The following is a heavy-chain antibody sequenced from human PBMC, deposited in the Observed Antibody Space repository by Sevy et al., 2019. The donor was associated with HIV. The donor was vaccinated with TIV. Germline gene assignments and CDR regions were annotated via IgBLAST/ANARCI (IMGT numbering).Heavy chain of an antibody. D-gene: IGHD3-22*01. CDR2: ISYDGSNK. J-gene: IGHJ3*02. V-gene: IGHV3-30*03. CDR3: ARDPFENDSSGYADAFDI. Sequence: GGSLRLSCAASGFTFSTYGMHWVRQAPGKGLEWVALISYDGSNKYYADSVKGRFTISRDNSKKTLYLQMNSLRTEDTGVYFCARDPFENDSSGYADAFDIWGQGTTVTVSS. CDR1: GFTFSTYG.